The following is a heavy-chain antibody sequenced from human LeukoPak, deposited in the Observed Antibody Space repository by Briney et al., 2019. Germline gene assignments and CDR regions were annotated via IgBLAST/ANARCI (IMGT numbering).Heavy chain of an antibody. V-gene: IGHV3-33*01. J-gene: IGHJ3*02. CDR3: ARDLGDYVGYDAFDI. CDR1: GFTFSSYG. D-gene: IGHD4-17*01. Sequence: SGGSLRLSCAASGFTFSSYGMHWVRQAPGKGLEWVAVIWYDGSNKYYADSVKGRFTISRDNSKNTLYLQMNSLRAEDTAVYYCARDLGDYVGYDAFDIWGQGTMVTVSS. CDR2: IWYDGSNK.